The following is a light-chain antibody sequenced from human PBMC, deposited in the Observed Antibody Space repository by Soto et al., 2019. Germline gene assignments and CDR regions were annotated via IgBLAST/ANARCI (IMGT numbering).Light chain of an antibody. CDR1: QAISNY. V-gene: IGKV1-33*01. CDR3: QQDDNLPVT. J-gene: IGKJ2*01. CDR2: DAS. Sequence: DIQMTQSPSSLSASVGDRVTINCQASQAISNYLNWYQQKPGKSPQLLIYDASNLETGVPPRFSGSGSGKDFTFTISSQQPDDIATYYCQQDDNLPVTCCQGTKLAIK.